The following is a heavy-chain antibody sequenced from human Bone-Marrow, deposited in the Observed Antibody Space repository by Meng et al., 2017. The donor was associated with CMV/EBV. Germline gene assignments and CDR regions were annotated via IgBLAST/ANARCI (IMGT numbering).Heavy chain of an antibody. Sequence: GGSLRLSCAASGFTFSNYWMTWVRQAPGKGLEWVANINQHGNEKYYVDSVKGRFTIARDNPTQSLYLQMNRLRAEDTAVYYCAGDLASPPNYDVLTGYYSRDWFDAWGQGTLVTVSS. CDR3: AGDLASPPNYDVLTGYYSRDWFDA. D-gene: IGHD3-9*01. CDR1: GFTFSNYW. J-gene: IGHJ5*02. V-gene: IGHV3-7*01. CDR2: INQHGNEK.